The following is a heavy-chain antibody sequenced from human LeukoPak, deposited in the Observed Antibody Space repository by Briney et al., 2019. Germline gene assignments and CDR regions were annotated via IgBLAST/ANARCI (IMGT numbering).Heavy chain of an antibody. CDR2: IYYSGST. Sequence: SETLSLTCAVSGGSISSGGYSWSWIRQPPGKGLEWIGYIYYSGSTYHNPSLKSRVTISVDTSKNQFSLKLSSVTAADTAVYYCARGEWLDFDYWGQGTLVTVSS. CDR3: ARGEWLDFDY. D-gene: IGHD6-19*01. J-gene: IGHJ4*02. V-gene: IGHV4-30-4*07. CDR1: GGSISSGGYS.